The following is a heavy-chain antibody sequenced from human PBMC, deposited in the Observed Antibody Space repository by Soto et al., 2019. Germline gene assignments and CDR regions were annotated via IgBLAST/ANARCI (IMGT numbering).Heavy chain of an antibody. CDR1: GYSFTDYH. Sequence: ASVKVSCKASGYSFTDYHIHWVRQAPGQGLEWLGRINPKSGGTSTAQKFQGWVTMTTDTSISTASMELTRLTSDDTAIYYCARGNSTDCSNGVCSFFYNHDMDVWGQGTTATVSS. CDR3: ARGNSTDCSNGVCSFFYNHDMDV. CDR2: INPKSGGT. V-gene: IGHV1-2*04. J-gene: IGHJ6*02. D-gene: IGHD2-8*01.